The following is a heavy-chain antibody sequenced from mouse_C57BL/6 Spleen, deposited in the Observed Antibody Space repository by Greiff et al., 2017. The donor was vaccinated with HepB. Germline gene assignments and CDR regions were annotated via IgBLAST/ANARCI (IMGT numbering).Heavy chain of an antibody. D-gene: IGHD1-1*02. V-gene: IGHV1-72*01. Sequence: QVQLQQPGAELVKPGASVKLSCKASGYTFTSYWMHWVKQRPGRGLEWIGRIDPNSGGTKYNEKFKSKATLTVDKPSSTAYMQLSSLTSEDSAVYYCARSADYYYGGPDYWGQGTTLTVSS. J-gene: IGHJ2*01. CDR2: IDPNSGGT. CDR3: ARSADYYYGGPDY. CDR1: GYTFTSYW.